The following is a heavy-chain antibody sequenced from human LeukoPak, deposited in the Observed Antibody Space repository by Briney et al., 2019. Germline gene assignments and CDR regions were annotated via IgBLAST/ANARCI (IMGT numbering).Heavy chain of an antibody. J-gene: IGHJ4*02. CDR3: ASSASWNYPFDY. CDR2: IIPIFGTA. Sequence: GASVKVSCKASGGTFSSYAISWVRQAPGQGLEWMGGIIPIFGTANYAQKFQGRVTITTDESTSTACMELSSLRSEDTAVYYCASSASWNYPFDYWGQGTLVTVSS. V-gene: IGHV1-69*05. CDR1: GGTFSSYA. D-gene: IGHD1-7*01.